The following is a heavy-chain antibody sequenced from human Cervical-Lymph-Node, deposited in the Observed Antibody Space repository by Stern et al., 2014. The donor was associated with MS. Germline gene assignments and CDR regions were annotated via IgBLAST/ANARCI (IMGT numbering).Heavy chain of an antibody. J-gene: IGHJ3*02. CDR3: VRGSGSYFLPYDAFDI. Sequence: EVQLVQSGAEVKKPGESLKISCEGLGYSFTGYWIGWVRQMPGKGLEWMGIIYPGDSDTKYSPSFQGHVTISADTSISTASLQWSSLKASDTAIYYCVRGSGSYFLPYDAFDIWGQGTMVTVSS. CDR1: GYSFTGYW. CDR2: IYPGDSDT. D-gene: IGHD3-10*01. V-gene: IGHV5-51*03.